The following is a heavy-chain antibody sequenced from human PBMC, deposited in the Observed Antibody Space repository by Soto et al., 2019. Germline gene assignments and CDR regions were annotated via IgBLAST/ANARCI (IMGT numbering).Heavy chain of an antibody. CDR2: IVVGSGNT. V-gene: IGHV1-58*01. J-gene: IGHJ6*02. Sequence: QMQLVQSGPEVKKPGTSVKVSCKASGFTFTSSAVQWVRQARGQRLEWIGWIVVGSGNTNYAQKFQERVTITRDMSTSTAYMELSSLRSEDTAVYYCAARTTVEGGSDYGMDVWGQGTTVTVSS. CDR3: AARTTVEGGSDYGMDV. D-gene: IGHD4-17*01. CDR1: GFTFTSSA.